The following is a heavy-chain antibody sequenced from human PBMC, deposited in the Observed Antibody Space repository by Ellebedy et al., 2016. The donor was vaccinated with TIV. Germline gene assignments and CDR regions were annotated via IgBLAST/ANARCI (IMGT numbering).Heavy chain of an antibody. CDR2: IYYSGST. V-gene: IGHV4-59*12. CDR3: ARVGGYSYGFDY. CDR1: GGSISSYY. Sequence: MPSETLSLTCTVSGGSISSYYWSWIRQPPGKGLEWIGYIYYSGSTNYNPSLKSRVTISVDTSKNQFSLKLSSVTAADTAVYYCARVGGYSYGFDYWGQGTLVTVSS. J-gene: IGHJ4*02. D-gene: IGHD5-18*01.